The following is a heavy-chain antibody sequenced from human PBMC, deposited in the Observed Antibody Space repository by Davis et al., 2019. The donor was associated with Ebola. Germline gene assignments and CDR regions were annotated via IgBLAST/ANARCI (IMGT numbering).Heavy chain of an antibody. V-gene: IGHV3-23*01. Sequence: GESLKISCAASGFTFGSYAMSWVRQTPGKGLEWVSMISGSGDGTHYADSMKGRFTISRDNSKNTLFLQMNSLRADDTAVYYCSSSPGDWGQGTLVIVSS. J-gene: IGHJ4*02. CDR3: SSSPGD. CDR2: ISGSGDGT. D-gene: IGHD6-6*01. CDR1: GFTFGSYA.